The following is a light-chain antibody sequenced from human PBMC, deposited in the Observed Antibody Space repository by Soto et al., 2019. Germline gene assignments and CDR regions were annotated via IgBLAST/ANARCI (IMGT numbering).Light chain of an antibody. J-gene: IGLJ2*01. CDR3: QSYDNSLSVRV. V-gene: IGLV1-40*01. Sequence: QSVLTQPPSVSGAPGQRVTISCTGSSSNIGAGYDVHWYQQLPGTAPKLLIYGNSNRPSGVPDRFSGSKSGTSASLAITGLQAEDEADYYCQSYDNSLSVRVFGGETNFTVL. CDR2: GNS. CDR1: SSNIGAGYD.